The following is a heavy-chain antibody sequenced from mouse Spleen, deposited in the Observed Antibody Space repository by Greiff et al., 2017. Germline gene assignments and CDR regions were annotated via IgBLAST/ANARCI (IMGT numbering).Heavy chain of an antibody. CDR1: GYTFTSYW. CDR3: ARNRGYYFDY. Sequence: VQVVESGAELVKPGASVKMSCKASGYTFTSYWITWVKQRPGQGLEWIGDIYPGSGSTNYNEKFKSKATLTVDTSSSTAYMQLSSLTSEDSAVYYCARNRGYYFDYWGQGTTLTVSS. CDR2: IYPGSGST. J-gene: IGHJ2*01. V-gene: IGHV1-55*01.